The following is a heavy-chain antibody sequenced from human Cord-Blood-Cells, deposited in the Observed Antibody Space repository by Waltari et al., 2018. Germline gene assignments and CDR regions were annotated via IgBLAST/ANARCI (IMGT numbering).Heavy chain of an antibody. Sequence: QLQLQESGPGLVKPSETLSLTCPVSGGSISSSSYYWGWIRQPPGKGLEWIGSIYYSGSTYYNPSLKSRVTISVDTSKNQFSLKLSSVTAADTAVYYCARGAVAGTVFDYWGQGTLVTVSS. D-gene: IGHD6-19*01. CDR1: GGSISSSSYY. J-gene: IGHJ4*02. V-gene: IGHV4-39*01. CDR2: IYYSGST. CDR3: ARGAVAGTVFDY.